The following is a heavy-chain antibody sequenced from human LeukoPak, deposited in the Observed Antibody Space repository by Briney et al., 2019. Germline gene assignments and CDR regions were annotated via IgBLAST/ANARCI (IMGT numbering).Heavy chain of an antibody. CDR3: ARADSGTDAFDI. CDR2: ISSNGGST. D-gene: IGHD1-14*01. V-gene: IGHV3-64*01. Sequence: GGSLRLSCAASGFTFISYAMHWVRQAPGKGLEYVSAISSNGGSTYYANSVKGRFTISRDNSKNTLYLQMGSLRAEDMAVYYCARADSGTDAFDIWGQGTMVTVSS. CDR1: GFTFISYA. J-gene: IGHJ3*02.